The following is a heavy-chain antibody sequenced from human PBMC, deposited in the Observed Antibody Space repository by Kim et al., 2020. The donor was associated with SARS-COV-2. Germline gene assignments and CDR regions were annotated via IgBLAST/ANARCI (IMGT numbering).Heavy chain of an antibody. Sequence: VKDRFTISRDNSKNTLYLQRNSLRAEDTAVYYCAKDRGPYYDILGWFDPWGQGTLVTVSS. CDR3: AKDRGPYYDILGWFDP. V-gene: IGHV3-30*02. J-gene: IGHJ5*02. D-gene: IGHD3-9*01.